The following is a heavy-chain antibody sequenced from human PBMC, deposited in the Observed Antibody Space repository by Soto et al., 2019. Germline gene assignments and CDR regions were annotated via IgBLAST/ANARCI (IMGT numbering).Heavy chain of an antibody. J-gene: IGHJ3*02. D-gene: IGHD3-22*01. CDR2: IYYSGST. V-gene: IGHV4-31*03. CDR1: GGSISSGGYY. CDR3: ARGGYYDSSGYYLKGAFDI. Sequence: SETLSLTCTVSGGSISSGGYYWSWIRQHPGKGLEWIGYIYYSGSTYYNPSLKSRVTISVDTSKNQFSLKLSSVTAADTAVYYCARGGYYDSSGYYLKGAFDIWGQGTMVTVSS.